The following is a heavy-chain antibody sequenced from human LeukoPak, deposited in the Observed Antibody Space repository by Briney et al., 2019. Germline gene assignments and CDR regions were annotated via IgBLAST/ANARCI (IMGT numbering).Heavy chain of an antibody. CDR2: INPSGGST. CDR1: GYTFSGYY. V-gene: IGHV1-46*01. CDR3: AREGIAATYYYYMDV. Sequence: ASVKVSCKASGYTFSGYYMHWVRQAPGQGLEWMGIINPSGGSTSYAQKFQGRVTMTRDMSTSTVYMELSSLRSEDTAVYYCAREGIAATYYYYMDVWGKGTTVTVSS. J-gene: IGHJ6*03. D-gene: IGHD6-13*01.